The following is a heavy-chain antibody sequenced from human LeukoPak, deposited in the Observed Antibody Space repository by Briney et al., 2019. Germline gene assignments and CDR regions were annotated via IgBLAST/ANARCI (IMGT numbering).Heavy chain of an antibody. CDR3: ATSGWYLLPGVY. CDR1: GYSISTDYY. D-gene: IGHD6-19*01. CDR2: IYHSGST. J-gene: IGHJ4*02. Sequence: SETLSLTCTVSGYSISTDYYWGWIRQPPGKGLEWIGSIYHSGSTYYNPSLKSRVTISVDTSKNQFSLNLTSVTAADTAVYYCATSGWYLLPGVYWGQGTLVTVSS. V-gene: IGHV4-38-2*02.